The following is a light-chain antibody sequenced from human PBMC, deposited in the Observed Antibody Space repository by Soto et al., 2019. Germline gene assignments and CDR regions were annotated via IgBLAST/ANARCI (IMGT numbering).Light chain of an antibody. CDR3: QSYDSSFYV. Sequence: QSVLTQPPSVSGAPGQRVTISCTGSSSNIGAGYDVHWYQQLPGTAPKLLIYGNSSRPSGVPDRFSGSKSGTSASLAITGLQDEDEADYYCQSYDSSFYVFGTGTKVTVL. V-gene: IGLV1-40*01. CDR2: GNS. CDR1: SSNIGAGYD. J-gene: IGLJ1*01.